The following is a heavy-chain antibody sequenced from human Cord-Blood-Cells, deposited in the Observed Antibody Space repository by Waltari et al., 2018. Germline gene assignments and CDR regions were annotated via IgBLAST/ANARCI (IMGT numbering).Heavy chain of an antibody. CDR1: GYTFTGHY. J-gene: IGHJ3*02. V-gene: IGHV1-2*02. CDR3: ARDGCSSTSCYAFDI. D-gene: IGHD2-2*01. CDR2: INPNSGGT. Sequence: QVQLVQSGAEVKKPGASVKVSCQASGYTFTGHYMHWVRQAPGQGLEWMGWINPNSGGTNYAQKFQGRVTMTRDTSISTAYMELSRLRSDDTAVYYCARDGCSSTSCYAFDIWGQGTMVTVSS.